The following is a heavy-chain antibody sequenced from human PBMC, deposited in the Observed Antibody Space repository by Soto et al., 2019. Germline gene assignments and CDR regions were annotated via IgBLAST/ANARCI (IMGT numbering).Heavy chain of an antibody. V-gene: IGHV4-59*01. CDR2: IYYSGST. J-gene: IGHJ3*02. D-gene: IGHD3-10*01. CDR1: GGSISSYY. Sequence: PSETLSLTCTVSGGSISSYYWSWIRQPPGKGLEWIGYIYYSGSTNYNPSLKSRVTISVDTSKNQFSLKLSSVTAADTAVYYCAREPPPLWFGGHDAFDIWGQGTMVTVSS. CDR3: AREPPPLWFGGHDAFDI.